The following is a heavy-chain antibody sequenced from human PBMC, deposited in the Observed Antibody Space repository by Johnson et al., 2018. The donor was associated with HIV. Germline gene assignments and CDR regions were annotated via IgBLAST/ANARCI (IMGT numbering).Heavy chain of an antibody. CDR2: ISYDGSNK. Sequence: HVQLVESGGGVVQPGRSLRLSCAASGFTFSSYAMHWVRQAPGKGLEWVAVISYDGSNKYYADSVKGRFTISRDNSKNTLYLQMNSLRAEDTAVYYCAREVWLTMSLWGQGTMVTVSS. CDR3: AREVWLTMSL. J-gene: IGHJ3*01. CDR1: GFTFSSYA. V-gene: IGHV3-30*04. D-gene: IGHD3-10*02.